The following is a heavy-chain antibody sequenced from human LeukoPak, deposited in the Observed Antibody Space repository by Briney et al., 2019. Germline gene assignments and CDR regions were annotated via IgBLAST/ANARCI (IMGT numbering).Heavy chain of an antibody. V-gene: IGHV4-31*03. CDR2: IYYSGST. CDR3: ARVPPRSFDYDILTGPSRVEFDP. Sequence: SETLSLTCTVSGGSISSGGDYCSWIRQHPGKGLEWIGYIYYSGSTYYNPSLKSRVTISVDTSKNQFSLKLSSVTAADTAVYYCARVPPRSFDYDILTGPSRVEFDPWGQGTLVTVSS. D-gene: IGHD3-9*01. CDR1: GGSISSGGDY. J-gene: IGHJ5*02.